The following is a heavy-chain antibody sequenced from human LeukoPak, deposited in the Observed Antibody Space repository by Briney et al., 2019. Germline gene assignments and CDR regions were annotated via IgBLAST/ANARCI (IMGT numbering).Heavy chain of an antibody. D-gene: IGHD6-19*01. CDR1: DDSITTYY. Sequence: SETLSLTCTVSDDSITTYYWSWIRQPPGKGLEWIGYIYHSGSRSYNPSLKSRVTISVDTSKSQLSLRLTSVSAADTAAYYCARAKIAVAGFFDFWGQGSLVTVSS. J-gene: IGHJ4*02. CDR2: IYHSGSR. V-gene: IGHV4-59*01. CDR3: ARAKIAVAGFFDF.